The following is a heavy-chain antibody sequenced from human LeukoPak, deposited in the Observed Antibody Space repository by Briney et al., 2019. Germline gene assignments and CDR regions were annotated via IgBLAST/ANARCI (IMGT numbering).Heavy chain of an antibody. V-gene: IGHV4-39*01. CDR3: ARQIYCSSTSCYTDY. D-gene: IGHD2-2*02. CDR2: IYHSGST. J-gene: IGHJ4*02. CDR1: GGSISSSSYY. Sequence: SETLSLTCTVSGGSISSSSYYWGWIRQPPGKGLEWIGSIYHSGSTYYNPSLKSRVTISVDTSKNQFSLKLSSVTAADTAVYYCARQIYCSSTSCYTDYWGQGTLVTVSS.